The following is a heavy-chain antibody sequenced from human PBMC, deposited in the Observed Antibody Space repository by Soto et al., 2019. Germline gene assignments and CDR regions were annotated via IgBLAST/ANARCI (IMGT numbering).Heavy chain of an antibody. Sequence: ASVKVSCKASGGTFSSYAISWGQQAPGQGLEWMGGIIPILGIANYAQTFQGGDTITADKSTSTAYMELSSRRTEDTAVYDCARFARRGYCSGGSCYYYYYGMDVWGQGTTVTVSS. J-gene: IGHJ6*02. CDR2: IIPILGIA. D-gene: IGHD2-15*01. CDR1: GGTFSSYA. CDR3: ARFARRGYCSGGSCYYYYYGMDV. V-gene: IGHV1-69*10.